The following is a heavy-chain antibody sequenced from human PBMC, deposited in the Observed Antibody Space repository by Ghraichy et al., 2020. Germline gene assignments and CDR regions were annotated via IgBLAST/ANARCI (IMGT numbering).Heavy chain of an antibody. Sequence: VKVSCKASGGTFSSYAISWVRQAPGQGLEWMGGIIPIFGTANYAQKFQGRVTITADESTSTAYMELSSLRSEDTAVYYCARDRMTIDAFDIWGQGTMVTVSS. CDR2: IIPIFGTA. J-gene: IGHJ3*02. D-gene: IGHD4/OR15-4a*01. CDR1: GGTFSSYA. CDR3: ARDRMTIDAFDI. V-gene: IGHV1-69*13.